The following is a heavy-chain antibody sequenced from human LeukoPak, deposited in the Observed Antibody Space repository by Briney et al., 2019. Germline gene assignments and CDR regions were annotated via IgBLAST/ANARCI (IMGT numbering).Heavy chain of an antibody. CDR2: VDVSGGTT. CDR1: GFTFSSYS. Sequence: WGSLRLSCAASGFTFSSYSMNWVRQAPGKGLEWVSTVDVSGGTTYYADSVKGRFTISRDNSKNTLYLQMNSLRADDTAVYYCAKDQTPYSWGQGTLITVSS. CDR3: AKDQTPYS. D-gene: IGHD4-23*01. V-gene: IGHV3-23*01. J-gene: IGHJ4*02.